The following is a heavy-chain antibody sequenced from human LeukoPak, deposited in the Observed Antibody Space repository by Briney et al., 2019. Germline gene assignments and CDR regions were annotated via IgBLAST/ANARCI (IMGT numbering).Heavy chain of an antibody. CDR2: INTDGSST. J-gene: IGHJ4*02. V-gene: IGHV3-74*01. Sequence: PGGSLRLSCAASGFTFSNYWMHWVRQAPGKGLVWVSRINTDGSSTNYADSVRGRFTISRDNAQNTLYLQMNSLRAEDTAVYYCARAGSGQQFLELSLWGRGTLVTVSS. CDR3: ARAGSGQQFLELSL. D-gene: IGHD3-3*01. CDR1: GFTFSNYW.